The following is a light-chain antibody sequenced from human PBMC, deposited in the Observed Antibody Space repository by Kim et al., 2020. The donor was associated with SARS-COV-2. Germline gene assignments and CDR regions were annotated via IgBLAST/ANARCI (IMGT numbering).Light chain of an antibody. CDR1: SSNNGAGYD. CDR3: QSYDSSLSAYV. J-gene: IGLJ1*01. CDR2: GNN. V-gene: IGLV1-40*01. Sequence: RVTISCTGSSSNNGAGYDVHWYQQLPGAAPTLLIYGNNNRPSGVPDRLSASKSGTSASLAITGLQAEDEADYYCQSYDSSLSAYVFGTGTKVTVL.